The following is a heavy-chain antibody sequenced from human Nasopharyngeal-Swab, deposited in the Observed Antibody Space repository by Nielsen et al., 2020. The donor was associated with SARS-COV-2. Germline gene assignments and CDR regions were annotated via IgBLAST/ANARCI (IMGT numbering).Heavy chain of an antibody. J-gene: IGHJ3*02. CDR3: ARVLTRNLVVALVLDAFDI. CDR2: IYYSGST. Sequence: SETLSLTCTVSGGSASSGSYYWSWIRQPPGKGLEWIGYIYYSGSTNYNPSLKSRVTISVDTSKNQFSLKLSSVTAADTAVYYCARVLTRNLVVALVLDAFDIWGQGTMVTVSS. V-gene: IGHV4-61*01. CDR1: GGSASSGSYY. D-gene: IGHD2-15*01.